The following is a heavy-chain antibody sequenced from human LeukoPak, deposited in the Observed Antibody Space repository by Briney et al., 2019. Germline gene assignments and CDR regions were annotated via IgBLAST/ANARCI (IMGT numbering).Heavy chain of an antibody. D-gene: IGHD6-6*01. V-gene: IGHV4-61*01. CDR1: GGSVTSGRYY. J-gene: IGHJ4*02. CDR3: ARESSSDYFDY. Sequence: KPSETLSLTCTVSGGSVTSGRYYWSWIRQPPGKGLEWIGYMHYSGSTNYNPSLKTRVTISIDTSKNQFSLKLSSVTAADTAVYYCARESSSDYFDYWGQGNLVTVSS. CDR2: MHYSGST.